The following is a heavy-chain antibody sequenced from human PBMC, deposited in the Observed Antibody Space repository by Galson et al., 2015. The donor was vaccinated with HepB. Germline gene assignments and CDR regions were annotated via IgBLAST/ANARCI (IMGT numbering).Heavy chain of an antibody. Sequence: SLRLSCATSGFSFSRYAMSWVRQAPGKGLEWVSAITGSGGSTYYADSVKGRFTISRDNSKNTLHLQVNRLRAEDTAVYYCAKAVALYFYYGLDVWGQGTTVTVSS. CDR2: ITGSGGST. V-gene: IGHV3-23*01. CDR3: AKAVALYFYYGLDV. CDR1: GFSFSRYA. J-gene: IGHJ6*02.